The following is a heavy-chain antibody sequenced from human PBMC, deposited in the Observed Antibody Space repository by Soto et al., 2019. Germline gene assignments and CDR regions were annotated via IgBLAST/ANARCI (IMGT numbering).Heavy chain of an antibody. CDR3: ARGRVHYYCLGSSLDY. J-gene: IGHJ4*02. D-gene: IGHD3-10*01. Sequence: PSETLSLTCAVYGGSLNDYYWIWIRQPPGKGLEWIGEINHSGSTNYNPSLKSRVTISVDTSKNQFSLILRSVTAADTAVYYCARGRVHYYCLGSSLDYWGEGALVTVSS. CDR1: GGSLNDYY. CDR2: INHSGST. V-gene: IGHV4-34*01.